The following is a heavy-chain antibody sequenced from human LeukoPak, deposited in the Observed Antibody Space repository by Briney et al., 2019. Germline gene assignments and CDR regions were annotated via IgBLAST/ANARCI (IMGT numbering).Heavy chain of an antibody. Sequence: GGSLRLSCAASGFTFSDCAISWVRQAPGKGLEWVSDISASGTSTNYVDSVEGRFTISRDNSNNTLFLQMNSLRAEDTAVYYCAKDARRDGYSYDYWGQGTLVTVSS. V-gene: IGHV3-23*01. J-gene: IGHJ4*02. CDR1: GFTFSDCA. D-gene: IGHD5-24*01. CDR3: AKDARRDGYSYDY. CDR2: ISASGTST.